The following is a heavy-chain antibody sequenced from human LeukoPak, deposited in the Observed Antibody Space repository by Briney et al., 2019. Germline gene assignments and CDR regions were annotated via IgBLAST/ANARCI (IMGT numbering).Heavy chain of an antibody. J-gene: IGHJ4*02. V-gene: IGHV5-51*01. CDR2: IYPGDSDT. CDR3: GRGVVGGYSYGPPPFNY. Sequence: GESLKISCKGSGYSFTSYWIGWVRQMPGKGLEWMGIIYPGDSDTRYSPSFQGQVTISADKSISTAYLQWSSLKASDTAMYYRGRGVVGGYSYGPPPFNYGGREPLVTVS. CDR1: GYSFTSYW. D-gene: IGHD5-18*01.